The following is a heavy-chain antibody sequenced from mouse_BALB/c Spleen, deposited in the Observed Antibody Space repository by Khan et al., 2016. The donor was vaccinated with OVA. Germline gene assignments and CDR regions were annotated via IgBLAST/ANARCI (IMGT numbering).Heavy chain of an antibody. Sequence: VELVESGAELVRPGASVKLSCKTSGYIFTSYWIHWVKQRSGQGLEWFARIYPGTDNTYYNEKLKDKVTLTADKSSSTVYIQLSSLKSEDSAVYFCAREEALYYFDYWGQGTTLTVSS. V-gene: IGHV1-76*01. CDR1: GYIFTSYW. CDR2: IYPGTDNT. CDR3: AREEALYYFDY. D-gene: IGHD3-2*02. J-gene: IGHJ2*01.